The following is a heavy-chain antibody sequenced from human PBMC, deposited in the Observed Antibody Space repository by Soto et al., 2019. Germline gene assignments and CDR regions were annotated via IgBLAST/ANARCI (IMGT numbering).Heavy chain of an antibody. CDR2: INSDGSST. CDR3: ARADSYGYYYYYYGMDV. Sequence: LSLTCAASGFTFSSYWMHWVRQAPGKGLVWVSRINSDGSSTSYADSVKGRFTISRDNAKNTLYLQMNSLRAEDTAVYYCARADSYGYYYYYYGMDVWGQGTTVTVSS. V-gene: IGHV3-74*01. CDR1: GFTFSSYW. J-gene: IGHJ6*02. D-gene: IGHD5-18*01.